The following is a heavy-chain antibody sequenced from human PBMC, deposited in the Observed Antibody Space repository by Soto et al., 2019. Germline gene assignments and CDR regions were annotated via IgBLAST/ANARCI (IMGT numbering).Heavy chain of an antibody. CDR2: ISAYNGNT. V-gene: IGHV1-18*01. CDR1: GYTFTSYG. CDR3: ARGGDWLVSIPPRGPGMDV. J-gene: IGHJ6*02. Sequence: VASVKVSCKASGYTFTSYGISWVRQAPGQGLERMGWISAYNGNTNYAQKLQGRVTMTTDTSTSTAYMELRSLRSDDTAVYYCARGGDWLVSIPPRGPGMDVWGQGTTVTVSS. D-gene: IGHD3-9*01.